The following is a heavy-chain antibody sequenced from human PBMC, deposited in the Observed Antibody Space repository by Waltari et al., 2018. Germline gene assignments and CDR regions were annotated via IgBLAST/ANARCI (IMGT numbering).Heavy chain of an antibody. V-gene: IGHV4-38-2*01. CDR1: GYSISSGYY. CDR3: ARLKDWGWEVDY. J-gene: IGHJ4*02. D-gene: IGHD7-27*01. Sequence: QVQLQESGPGLVKPSETLSLTCAVSGYSISSGYYWVWIRQPPGKVLEWIGSIYHSGSTYYNPSLKSGVTISVDTSKNQFSLKLSSVTAADTAVYYCARLKDWGWEVDYWGQGTLVTVSS. CDR2: IYHSGST.